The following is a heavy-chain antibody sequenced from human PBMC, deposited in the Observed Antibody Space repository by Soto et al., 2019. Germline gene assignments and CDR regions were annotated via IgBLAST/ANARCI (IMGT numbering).Heavy chain of an antibody. Sequence: SETLSLTCFVSGYSITAGGYYWSWIRHHPGKGLEWIGSFYSSGSIIYNPSLRSRVSISGDTSSNQFSMSLTSVTAADTARYYCARMYSSGSGWFHPWGQGTLVTGS. J-gene: IGHJ5*02. V-gene: IGHV4-31*03. D-gene: IGHD6-19*01. CDR3: ARMYSSGSGWFHP. CDR1: GYSITAGGYY. CDR2: FYSSGSI.